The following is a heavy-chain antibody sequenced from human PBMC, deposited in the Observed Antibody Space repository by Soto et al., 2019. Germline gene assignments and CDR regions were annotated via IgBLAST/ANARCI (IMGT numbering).Heavy chain of an antibody. CDR3: AKDGNVYSSGWYAPSLDY. CDR2: ISYDGSNT. Sequence: QVQLVESGGGVFQPGRSLRLSCAASGFTFSSYGMHWVRQAPGKGLEWVAVISYDGSNTYYADSVKGRFTISRDNSKNTLYLQMNSLRAEDTAVYYCAKDGNVYSSGWYAPSLDYWGQGTLVTVSS. D-gene: IGHD6-19*01. CDR1: GFTFSSYG. V-gene: IGHV3-30*18. J-gene: IGHJ4*02.